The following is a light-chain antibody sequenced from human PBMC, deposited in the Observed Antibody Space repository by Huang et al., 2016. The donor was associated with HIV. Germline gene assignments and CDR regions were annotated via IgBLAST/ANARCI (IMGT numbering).Light chain of an antibody. CDR3: QQYNNWPPGDT. Sequence: EIAMTQSPATLYVSPGERVTLSCRASQSVSSNLAWYQQKPGQSPRLLIYRASTRATGIPVRFRGRGAGKDVTYPISSLQAEDFAVYSCQQYNNWPPGDTFGQGTKLEIK. J-gene: IGKJ2*01. V-gene: IGKV3-15*01. CDR2: RAS. CDR1: QSVSSN.